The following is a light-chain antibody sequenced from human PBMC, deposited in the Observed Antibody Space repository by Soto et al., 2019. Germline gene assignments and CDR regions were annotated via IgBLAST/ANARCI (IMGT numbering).Light chain of an antibody. CDR3: QQSYITPLT. J-gene: IGKJ4*01. CDR1: QTIDTF. Sequence: IQMTQSPPSLSASVGDRVTITCRASQTIDTFANWYQQKPGKAPKLLIFAASTLHSGVPSRFSGSGSGTEFTLTITSLHPEDFATYYCQQSYITPLTFGGVTKVDIK. V-gene: IGKV1-39*01. CDR2: AAS.